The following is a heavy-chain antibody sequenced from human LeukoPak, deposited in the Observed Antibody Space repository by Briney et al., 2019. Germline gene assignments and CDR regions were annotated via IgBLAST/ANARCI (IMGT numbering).Heavy chain of an antibody. D-gene: IGHD2-2*01. CDR2: IWYDGTNK. Sequence: GGSLRLSCAASGFTFSSYGMHWVRQAPGKGLEWVAVIWYDGTNKYYADSVKGRFTISRDNSKNTLYLQMNSLRAEDTAVYYCAKDLPPGGLVPAAAGLLFHYYYYYGMDVWGQGTTVTVSS. J-gene: IGHJ6*02. CDR3: AKDLPPGGLVPAAAGLLFHYYYYYGMDV. CDR1: GFTFSSYG. V-gene: IGHV3-33*06.